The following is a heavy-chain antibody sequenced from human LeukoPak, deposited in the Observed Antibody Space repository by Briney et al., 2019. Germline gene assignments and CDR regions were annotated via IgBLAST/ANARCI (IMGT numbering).Heavy chain of an antibody. CDR1: GGSISSSSYY. V-gene: IGHV4-39*07. CDR2: IYYSGST. J-gene: IGHJ5*02. Sequence: SETLSPTCTVSGGSISSSSYYWGWIRQPPGKGLEWIGSIYYSGSTYYNPSLKSRVTISVDTSRNQFSLKLSSVTAADTAVYYCACGLEWVSNWFDPWGQGTLVTVSS. CDR3: ACGLEWVSNWFDP. D-gene: IGHD3-3*01.